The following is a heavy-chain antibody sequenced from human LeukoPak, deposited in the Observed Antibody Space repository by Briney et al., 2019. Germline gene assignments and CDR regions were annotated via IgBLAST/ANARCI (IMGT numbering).Heavy chain of an antibody. CDR3: ARGLRGTFDY. CDR1: GGSISPYY. V-gene: IGHV4-34*01. D-gene: IGHD1-1*01. Sequence: PSETLSLTCTVSGGSISPYYWSWIRQPPGKGLEWIGEINHSGSTNYNPSLKSRVTISVDTSKNQFSPKLSFVTAADTAVYYCARGLRGTFDYWGQGTLVTVSS. J-gene: IGHJ4*02. CDR2: INHSGST.